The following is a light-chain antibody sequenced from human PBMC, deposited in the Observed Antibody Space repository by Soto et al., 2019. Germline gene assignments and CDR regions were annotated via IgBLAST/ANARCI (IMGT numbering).Light chain of an antibody. Sequence: QSVLTQSPSASASLGASVKLTCTLSSGHSNYAIAWHQQQPEKGHRFLMKLNRDGSHSKGDGIPDRFSGSSSGAERYLTISTLQSEDEADYYCQTWVTGIHIFGGGTQLTVL. CDR2: LNRDGSH. V-gene: IGLV4-69*01. J-gene: IGLJ2*01. CDR1: SGHSNYA. CDR3: QTWVTGIHI.